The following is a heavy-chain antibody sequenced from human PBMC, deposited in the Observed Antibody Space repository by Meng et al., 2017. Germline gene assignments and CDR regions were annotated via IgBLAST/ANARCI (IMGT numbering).Heavy chain of an antibody. J-gene: IGHJ4*02. D-gene: IGHD5-18*01. V-gene: IGHV3-23*01. CDR3: AKDRGYSYGPTDY. CDR2: ISGSGGST. Sequence: GESLKISCAASGFTFSSYAMSWVRQAPGKGLEWVSAISGSGGSTYYADSVEGRFTIPRDNSKNTLYLQMNSLRAEDTAVYYCAKDRGYSYGPTDYWGQGTLVTVSS. CDR1: GFTFSSYA.